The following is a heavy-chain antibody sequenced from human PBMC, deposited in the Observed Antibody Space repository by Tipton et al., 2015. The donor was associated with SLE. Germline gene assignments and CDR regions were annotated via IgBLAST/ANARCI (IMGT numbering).Heavy chain of an antibody. CDR2: INHSGST. Sequence: LRLSCAASGFTFSSYWMSWIRQPPGKGLEWIGEINHSGSTNYNPSLKSRVTISVDTSRNQFSLKLSSVTAADTAVYYCARAPSGPLDAFDIWGQGTMVTVSS. J-gene: IGHJ3*02. V-gene: IGHV4-34*01. CDR3: ARAPSGPLDAFDI. D-gene: IGHD6-19*01. CDR1: GFTFSSYW.